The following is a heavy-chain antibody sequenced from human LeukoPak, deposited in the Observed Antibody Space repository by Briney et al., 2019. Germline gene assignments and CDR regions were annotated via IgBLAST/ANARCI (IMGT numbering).Heavy chain of an antibody. V-gene: IGHV6-1*01. J-gene: IGHJ4*02. D-gene: IGHD2-15*01. CDR1: GDSVSSNSAA. CDR2: TYYRSKWYN. CDR3: AGVGVVSSQTFDY. Sequence: SQTLSLTCAISGDSVSSNSAAGNWIRQSPSRALEWLGRTYYRSKWYNDYAVFVKSRITINPDTSKNQFSLQLNSVTPEDTAVYYCAGVGVVSSQTFDYWGQGALVTVSS.